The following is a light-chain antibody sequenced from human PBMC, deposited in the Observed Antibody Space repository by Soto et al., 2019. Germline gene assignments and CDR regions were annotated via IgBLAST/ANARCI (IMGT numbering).Light chain of an antibody. Sequence: EIVLTQSPATLSLSPGERATLSCRASQSVSSYLAWYQQKPGQAPRLLIYDASNRATGIPARFSGSGSGTDFTLTIKSLEPEDSAVYYCQQRSNWPSITFGQGTRREIK. CDR1: QSVSSY. V-gene: IGKV3-11*01. J-gene: IGKJ5*01. CDR2: DAS. CDR3: QQRSNWPSIT.